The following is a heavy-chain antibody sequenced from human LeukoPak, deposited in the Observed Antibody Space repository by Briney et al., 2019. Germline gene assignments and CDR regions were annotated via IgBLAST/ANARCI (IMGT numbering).Heavy chain of an antibody. Sequence: GGCLRLSCGASGFTFTSYAMSWVRQAPGRGLEWVSGISGGGGSAFYADSVKGRFTISRDNSKNTLYLQMNSLRAEDTAVYYCAKDLHWGQGTLVTVSS. V-gene: IGHV3-23*01. CDR3: AKDLH. CDR1: GFTFTSYA. CDR2: ISGGGGSA. J-gene: IGHJ4*02.